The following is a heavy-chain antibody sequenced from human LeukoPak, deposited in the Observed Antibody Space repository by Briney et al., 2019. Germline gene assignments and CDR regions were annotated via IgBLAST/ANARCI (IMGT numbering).Heavy chain of an antibody. D-gene: IGHD4-11*01. J-gene: IGHJ4*02. Sequence: PGGSLRLSCSASEFTFSNYAMHWVRQAPGKALEYVSAISSNGGSTYYADSVKARFTISRDNSKNTLYLQMNSLRAEDTAVYYCVKGLTTGSICDYWGQGTLVTVP. CDR2: ISSNGGST. CDR3: VKGLTTGSICDY. V-gene: IGHV3-64D*06. CDR1: EFTFSNYA.